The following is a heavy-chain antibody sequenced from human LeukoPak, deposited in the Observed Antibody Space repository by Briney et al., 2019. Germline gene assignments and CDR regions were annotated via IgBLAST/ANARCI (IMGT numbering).Heavy chain of an antibody. D-gene: IGHD6-19*01. Sequence: SETLSLSCSVSGGSVSRDYWSWIRQPPGKRLEWLGYIYNIGGTNYNPSLKSRVSISVDTSKSQFSLMLTSVTAADTAVYYGAREAVAGTLDYWGQGALVTVSS. CDR2: IYNIGGT. CDR1: GGSVSRDY. J-gene: IGHJ4*02. V-gene: IGHV4-59*02. CDR3: AREAVAGTLDY.